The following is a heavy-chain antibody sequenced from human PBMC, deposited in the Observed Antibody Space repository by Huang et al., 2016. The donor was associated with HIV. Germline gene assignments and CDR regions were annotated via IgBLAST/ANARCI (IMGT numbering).Heavy chain of an antibody. CDR2: CAPEHGET. J-gene: IGHJ3*02. CDR3: ATGFDTYYDI. Sequence: QVQLVQSGAEVKKPGASVKVSCKVSGYTLTELSIHWVRQAPGKGLEWMGGCAPEHGETNYEQKFQGRVTMTEDTSTDTAYMELNSLRAEDTAVYYCATGFDTYYDIWGQGTMVIASS. V-gene: IGHV1-24*01. D-gene: IGHD2-21*01. CDR1: GYTLTELS.